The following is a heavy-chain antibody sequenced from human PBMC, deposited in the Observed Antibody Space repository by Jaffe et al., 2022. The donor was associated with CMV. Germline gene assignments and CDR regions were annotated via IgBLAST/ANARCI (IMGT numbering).Heavy chain of an antibody. Sequence: EVQLVESGGGLIQPGGSLRLSCAASGFTVSSNYMSWVRQAPGKGLEWVSFIYPGGTTYYADSVEGRFTFSRDISKNTLSLQMNSLRAEDTAVYYCASADWKNGFFDYWGQGTLVTVSS. D-gene: IGHD1-1*01. CDR3: ASADWKNGFFDY. CDR2: IYPGGTT. CDR1: GFTVSSNY. J-gene: IGHJ4*02. V-gene: IGHV3-53*01.